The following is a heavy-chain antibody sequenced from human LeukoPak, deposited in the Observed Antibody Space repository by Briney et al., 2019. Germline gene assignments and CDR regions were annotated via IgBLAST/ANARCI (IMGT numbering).Heavy chain of an antibody. V-gene: IGHV6-1*01. J-gene: IGHJ4*02. CDR1: GDSVSSNSAT. CDR3: AGSHSSTWYPDC. D-gene: IGHD2-2*01. Sequence: SQTLSLTCAISGDSVSSNSATWNWIRQSPSRGLEWLGRTYYRSKWYNEYAVSVKSRITINPDTSKNRFSLQLNSVTPEDTAVYYCAGSHSSTWYPDCWGQGTLVTVSS. CDR2: TYYRSKWYN.